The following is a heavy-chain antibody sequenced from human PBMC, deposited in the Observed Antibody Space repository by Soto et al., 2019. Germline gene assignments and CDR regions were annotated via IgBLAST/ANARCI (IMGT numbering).Heavy chain of an antibody. Sequence: GGSLRLSCAASGFTFSNYWMHWVRQAPGKGLVWVSRIKSDGSSTSYADSVKGRFTISRDNAKNSLYLQMNSLRAEDTAVYYCAKPRGYYDSSGYPTPDYWGQGTLVTVSS. CDR3: AKPRGYYDSSGYPTPDY. J-gene: IGHJ4*02. D-gene: IGHD3-22*01. CDR2: IKSDGSST. CDR1: GFTFSNYW. V-gene: IGHV3-74*01.